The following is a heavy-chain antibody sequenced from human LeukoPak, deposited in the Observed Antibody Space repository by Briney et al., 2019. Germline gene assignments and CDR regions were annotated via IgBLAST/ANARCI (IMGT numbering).Heavy chain of an antibody. CDR2: ISAYNGNT. CDR3: ARKAAAGTGHYYYYGMDV. J-gene: IGHJ6*02. Sequence: ASVKVSCKASGYTFTSYGISWVRQAPGQGLEWMGWISAYNGNTNYAQKFQGRVTITADESTSTAYMELSSLRSEDTAVYYCARKAAAGTGHYYYYGMDVWGQGTTVTVSS. V-gene: IGHV1-18*01. CDR1: GYTFTSYG. D-gene: IGHD6-13*01.